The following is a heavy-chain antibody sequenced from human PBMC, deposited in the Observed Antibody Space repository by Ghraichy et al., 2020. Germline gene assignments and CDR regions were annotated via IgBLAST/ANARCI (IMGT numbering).Heavy chain of an antibody. D-gene: IGHD3-3*01. V-gene: IGHV1-2*06. CDR3: ARAPPDPPIFGVVREGYMDV. CDR2: INPNSGGT. Sequence: ASVKVSCKASGYTFTGYYMHWVRQAPGQGLEWMGRINPNSGGTNYAQKFQGRVTMTRDTSISTAYMELSRLRSDDTAVYYCARAPPDPPIFGVVREGYMDVWGKGTTVTVSS. J-gene: IGHJ6*03. CDR1: GYTFTGYY.